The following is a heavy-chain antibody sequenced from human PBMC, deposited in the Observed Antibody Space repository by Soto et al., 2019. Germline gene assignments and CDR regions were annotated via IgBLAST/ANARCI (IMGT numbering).Heavy chain of an antibody. CDR3: ARDIYSYGSVGTPDV. J-gene: IGHJ3*01. V-gene: IGHV3-11*06. CDR2: ISGTKSFT. CDR1: GFTFSDYY. D-gene: IGHD5-18*01. Sequence: GGSLRLSCAASGFTFSDYYMSWIRQAPGKGLEIVSYISGTKSFTDYADSVKGRFTISRDNAKNSLFLQMNTLRAEDTAVYFCARDIYSYGSVGTPDVWGQGTMVTVSS.